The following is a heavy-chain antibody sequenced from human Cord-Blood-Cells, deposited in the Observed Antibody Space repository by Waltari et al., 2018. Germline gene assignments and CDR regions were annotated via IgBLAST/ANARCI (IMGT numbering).Heavy chain of an antibody. CDR3: AREALGYCSSTSCYIGDDY. V-gene: IGHV4-31*03. CDR2: IYDSGST. CDR1: GGSISSGGYY. Sequence: QVQLQESGPGLVKPSQTLSLTCTVSGGSISSGGYYWSWIRQHPGKGLEWIGYIYDSGSTYYNPSLKSRVTISVDTSKNQFSLKLSSVTAADTAVYYCAREALGYCSSTSCYIGDDYWGQGTLVTVSS. J-gene: IGHJ4*02. D-gene: IGHD2-2*02.